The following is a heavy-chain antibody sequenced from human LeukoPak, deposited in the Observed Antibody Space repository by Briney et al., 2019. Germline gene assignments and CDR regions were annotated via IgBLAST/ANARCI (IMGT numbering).Heavy chain of an antibody. CDR1: GFIFSSYE. CDR3: AKVTYGSGTYGAFDY. V-gene: IGHV3-48*03. CDR2: ISTSANTI. D-gene: IGHD3-10*01. Sequence: GGSLRLSCAASGFIFSSYEMNWVRQAPGKGLEWVSYISTSANTIYYADSVKGRFTISRDNAKYSPYLHMNSLRAEDTAVYYCAKVTYGSGTYGAFDYWGQGTLVTVSS. J-gene: IGHJ4*02.